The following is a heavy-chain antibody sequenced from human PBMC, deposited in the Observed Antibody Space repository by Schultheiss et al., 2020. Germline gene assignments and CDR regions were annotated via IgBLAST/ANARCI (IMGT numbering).Heavy chain of an antibody. CDR1: GGSISGHY. D-gene: IGHD1-26*01. Sequence: SQTLSLTCTVSGGSISGHYWSWIRQSPGKGLYWIGYIYFSGATNYNPSLKSRVTISVDTSKNQFSLKLSSVTAADTAVYYCARGGSGSHYWGQGTLVTVSS. CDR2: IYFSGAT. V-gene: IGHV4-4*08. CDR3: ARGGSGSHY. J-gene: IGHJ4*02.